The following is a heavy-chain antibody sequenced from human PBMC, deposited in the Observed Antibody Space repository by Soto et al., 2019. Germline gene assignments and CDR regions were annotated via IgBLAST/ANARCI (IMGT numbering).Heavy chain of an antibody. CDR3: ARVKTGRGSQQGIDY. J-gene: IGHJ4*02. D-gene: IGHD6-13*01. Sequence: QVQLQESGPGLVKPSETLSLTCTVSGGSVSSGSYYWSWIRQPPGKGLEWIGYIYYSGSTNYNPSLKSRVTISVDTSKNQFSLKLSSVTAADTAVYYCARVKTGRGSQQGIDYWGQGTLVTVSS. V-gene: IGHV4-61*01. CDR1: GGSVSSGSYY. CDR2: IYYSGST.